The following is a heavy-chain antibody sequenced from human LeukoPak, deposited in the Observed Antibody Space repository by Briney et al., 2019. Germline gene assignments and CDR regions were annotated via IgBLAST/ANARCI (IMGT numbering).Heavy chain of an antibody. V-gene: IGHV3-9*01. CDR1: GFTFDDYA. Sequence: GGSLRLSCAASGFTFDDYAMHWVRQAPGKGLEWVSGISWNSGSIGYADSVKGRFTISRDNAKNSLYLQMNSLRAEDTALYYCAKDIQATLSGYSYGPSDYWGQGTLVTVSS. D-gene: IGHD5-18*01. CDR2: ISWNSGSI. CDR3: AKDIQATLSGYSYGPSDY. J-gene: IGHJ4*02.